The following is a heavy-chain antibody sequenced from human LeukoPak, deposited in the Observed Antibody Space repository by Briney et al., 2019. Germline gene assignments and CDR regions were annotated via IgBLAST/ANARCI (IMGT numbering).Heavy chain of an antibody. Sequence: SETLSLTCTVSGGSISSYYWSWIRQPAGKGLEWIGRIYTSGSTNYNPSLKSRVTMSVDTSKNQFSLKLSSVTAADTAVYYCARESGSYLYYYYYYMDVWGKGTTVTVSS. V-gene: IGHV4-4*07. CDR3: ARESGSYLYYYYYYMDV. CDR2: IYTSGST. D-gene: IGHD1-26*01. CDR1: GGSISSYY. J-gene: IGHJ6*03.